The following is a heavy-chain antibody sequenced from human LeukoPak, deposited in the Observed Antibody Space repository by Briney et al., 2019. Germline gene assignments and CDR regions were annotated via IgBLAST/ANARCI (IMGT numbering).Heavy chain of an antibody. Sequence: PGGSLRLSCAASGFTFSSYAMSWVRQAPGKGLGWVSAISGSGGSTFYADSVKGRFTISRDNSKNTLYLQMNSLRAEDTAVYYCAKHGSSGYTFGNDYWGQGTLVTVSS. CDR2: ISGSGGST. J-gene: IGHJ4*02. CDR1: GFTFSSYA. D-gene: IGHD3-22*01. CDR3: AKHGSSGYTFGNDY. V-gene: IGHV3-23*01.